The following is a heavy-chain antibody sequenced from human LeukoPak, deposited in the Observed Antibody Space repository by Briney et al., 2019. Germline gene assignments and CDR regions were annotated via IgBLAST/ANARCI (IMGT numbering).Heavy chain of an antibody. CDR3: KGTIIDYYMDV. V-gene: IGHV3-15*01. J-gene: IGHJ6*03. Sequence: GGSLRLSCAASGFTFTTYTMIWVRQAPGKGLEWVGRIKSKTDGGTTDYAAPVKGRFTISRDDSKNTLYLQMNSLKTEDTAVYYCKGTIIDYYMDVWGKGTTVTVSS. CDR2: IKSKTDGGTT. CDR1: GFTFTTYT. D-gene: IGHD3-9*01.